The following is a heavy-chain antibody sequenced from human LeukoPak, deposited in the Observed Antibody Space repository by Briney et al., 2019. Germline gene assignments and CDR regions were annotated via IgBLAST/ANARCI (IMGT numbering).Heavy chain of an antibody. Sequence: PGGSLRLSCEVSGFTFSASNMNRVRQAPGKGLEWVSYISSKGTYINYADSVKGRFTISRDNDKSSVYLQMTSLRAEDTAVYYCAKEACSGTNCIYYFMDVWGKGTTVTVSS. CDR2: ISSKGTYI. D-gene: IGHD3-10*02. V-gene: IGHV3-21*06. CDR3: AKEACSGTNCIYYFMDV. CDR1: GFTFSASN. J-gene: IGHJ6*03.